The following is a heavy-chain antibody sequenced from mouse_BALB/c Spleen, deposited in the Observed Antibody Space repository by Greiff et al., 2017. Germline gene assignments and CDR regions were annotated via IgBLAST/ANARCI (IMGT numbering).Heavy chain of an antibody. V-gene: IGHV5-4*02. CDR2: ISDGGSYT. D-gene: IGHD2-13*01. Sequence: VQLKESGGGLVKPGGSLKLSCAASGFTFSDYYMYWVRQTPEKRLEWVATISDGGSYTYYPDSVKGRFTISRDNAKNNLYLQMSSLKSEDTAMYYCARGGDYGYYFDDWGQGTTLTVSS. J-gene: IGHJ2*01. CDR3: ARGGDYGYYFDD. CDR1: GFTFSDYY.